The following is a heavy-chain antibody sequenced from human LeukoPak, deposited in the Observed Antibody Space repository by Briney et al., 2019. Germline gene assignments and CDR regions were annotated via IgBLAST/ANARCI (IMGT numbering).Heavy chain of an antibody. V-gene: IGHV3-53*01. CDR2: IYSGGST. CDR3: ARIKSGDYFDY. J-gene: IGHJ4*02. CDR1: GFTVSSNY. D-gene: IGHD3-10*01. Sequence: GGSLRLSRAASGFTVSSNYMSWVRQAPGKGLEWVSVIYSGGSTYYADSVKGRFTISRDNSKNTLYLQMNSLRAEDTAVYYCARIKSGDYFDYWGQGTLVTVSS.